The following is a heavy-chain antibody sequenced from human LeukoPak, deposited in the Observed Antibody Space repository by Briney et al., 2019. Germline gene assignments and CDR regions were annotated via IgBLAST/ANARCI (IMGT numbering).Heavy chain of an antibody. CDR3: AREPRDTAMVTLVHMDV. J-gene: IGHJ6*03. V-gene: IGHV3-21*01. D-gene: IGHD5-18*01. Sequence: GGSLRLSCAASGFTFSSYSMNWVRQAPGKGLEWVSSISSSSSYIYYADSVKGRFTISRDNAKNSLYLQMNSLRAEDTAVYYCAREPRDTAMVTLVHMDVWGKGTTVTVSS. CDR2: ISSSSSYI. CDR1: GFTFSSYS.